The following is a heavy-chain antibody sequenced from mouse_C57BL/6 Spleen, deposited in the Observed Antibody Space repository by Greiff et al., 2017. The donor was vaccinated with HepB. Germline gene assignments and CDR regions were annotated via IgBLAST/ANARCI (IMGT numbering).Heavy chain of an antibody. CDR1: GYAFSSSW. CDR3: AREDYYGSSLRRYFDV. CDR2: IYPGDGDT. V-gene: IGHV1-82*01. D-gene: IGHD1-1*01. J-gene: IGHJ1*03. Sequence: QVQLKESGPELVKPGASVKISCKASGYAFSSSWMNWVKQRPGKGLEWIGRIYPGDGDTNYNGKFKGKATLTADKSSSTAYMQLSSLTSEDSAVYFCAREDYYGSSLRRYFDVWGTGTTVTVSS.